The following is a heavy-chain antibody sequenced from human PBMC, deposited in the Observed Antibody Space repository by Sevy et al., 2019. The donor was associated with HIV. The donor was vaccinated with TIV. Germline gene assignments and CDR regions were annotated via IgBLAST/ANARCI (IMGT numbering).Heavy chain of an antibody. V-gene: IGHV3-7*03. Sequence: GGSLRLSCAASGFTFSRYWMTWVRQAPGKGLEWVANIKQDESEKYYVDSVKGRFTISRDNAKNSLYLQMNSLRADDTAVYYCAKALNPALESMIEVIFRSLKGFDVWGQGTMVTVSS. D-gene: IGHD3-22*01. CDR3: AKALNPALESMIEVIFRSLKGFDV. J-gene: IGHJ3*01. CDR1: GFTFSRYW. CDR2: IKQDESEK.